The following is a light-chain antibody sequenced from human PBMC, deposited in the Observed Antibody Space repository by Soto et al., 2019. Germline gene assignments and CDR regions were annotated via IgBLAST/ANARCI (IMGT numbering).Light chain of an antibody. Sequence: QSALTQPASVSGSPGQSITISCTGTSSDVGGYNYVSWYQQHPGKAPKLMIYEVSNRPSGVSNRFSGSNSGSTASLTISGLQAEDEADDYCCSYVGATTYVFGTGTKLTVL. CDR2: EVS. J-gene: IGLJ1*01. CDR3: CSYVGATTYV. CDR1: SSDVGGYNY. V-gene: IGLV2-14*01.